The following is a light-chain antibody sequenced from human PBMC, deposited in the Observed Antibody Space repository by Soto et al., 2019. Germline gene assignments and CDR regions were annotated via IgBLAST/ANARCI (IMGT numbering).Light chain of an antibody. CDR2: AAS. J-gene: IGKJ5*01. Sequence: DIQMTQSPASLSSSVGDRVSITCRASQGISSYLNWYQQKPGKAPKLLIYAASSLQSGVPSRFSGSGSGTDFTLTISSLQPEDFATYYCQQSYSIPLAFGQGTRLDIK. CDR3: QQSYSIPLA. V-gene: IGKV1-39*01. CDR1: QGISSY.